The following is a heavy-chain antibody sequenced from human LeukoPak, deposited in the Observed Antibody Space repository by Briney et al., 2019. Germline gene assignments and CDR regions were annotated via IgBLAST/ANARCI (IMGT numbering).Heavy chain of an antibody. D-gene: IGHD3-22*01. CDR3: AKDLPYYYDSSGSGDAFDI. Sequence: GGSLRLSCAASGFIFSNYGMNWVRQAPGKGLDWVSSISGSGSSTYYAESVKGRVTISRDNSQNTLYLQMNSLRAEDTAIYYCAKDLPYYYDSSGSGDAFDIWGRGTMVTVPS. J-gene: IGHJ3*02. CDR1: GFIFSNYG. V-gene: IGHV3-23*01. CDR2: ISGSGSST.